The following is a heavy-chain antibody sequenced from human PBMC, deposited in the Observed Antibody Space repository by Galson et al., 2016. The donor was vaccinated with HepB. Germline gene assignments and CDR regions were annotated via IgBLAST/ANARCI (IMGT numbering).Heavy chain of an antibody. V-gene: IGHV3-30*18. D-gene: IGHD3-22*01. CDR3: AKEPNQFNRGCYYER. CDR2: VAHGGTVR. Sequence: SLRLSCAASGFIFSNYGMHWVRQSAGKGPEWLAVVAHGGTVRYYRDSVRGRFTISRDNSKNMVYLQMNNLRPEDTATYYCAKEPNQFNRGCYYERWGRGTLVTVSS. CDR1: GFIFSNYG. J-gene: IGHJ4*02.